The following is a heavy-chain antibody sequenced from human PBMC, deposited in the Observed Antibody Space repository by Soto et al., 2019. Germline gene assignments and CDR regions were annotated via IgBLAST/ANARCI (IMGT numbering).Heavy chain of an antibody. Sequence: QVQLQQWGAGLLKPSETLSLTCAVYGGSFGGYYWSWIRQPPGKGLEWIGEINHSGSTNYNPSLKSRVTISVDTSKNQFSLKLSSVTAADTAVYYCAAPGYSSSQGGDYWGQGTLVTVSS. D-gene: IGHD6-13*01. CDR1: GGSFGGYY. CDR2: INHSGST. CDR3: AAPGYSSSQGGDY. V-gene: IGHV4-34*01. J-gene: IGHJ4*02.